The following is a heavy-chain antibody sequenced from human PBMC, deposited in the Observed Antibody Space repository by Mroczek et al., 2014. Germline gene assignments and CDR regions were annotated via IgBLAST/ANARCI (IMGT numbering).Heavy chain of an antibody. J-gene: IGHJ4*02. CDR1: GFTFSSYW. CDR3: ARQRYSSSSPLFDY. D-gene: IGHD6-6*01. CDR2: IKQDGSEK. V-gene: IGHV3-7*01. Sequence: ESGGGVVQPGRSLRLSCAASGFTFSSYWMSWVRQAPGKGLEWVANIKQDGSEKYYVDSVKGRFTISRDNAKNSLYLQMNSLRAEDTAVYYCARQRYSSSSPLFDYWGQGTLVTVSS.